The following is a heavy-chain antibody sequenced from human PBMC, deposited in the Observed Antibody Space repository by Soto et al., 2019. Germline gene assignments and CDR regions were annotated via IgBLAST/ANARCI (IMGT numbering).Heavy chain of an antibody. D-gene: IGHD3-16*01. V-gene: IGHV4-4*02. CDR1: GGSISSSNW. Sequence: QVQLQESGPGLVKPSGTLSLTCAVSGGSISSSNWWSWVRQPPGKGLEWIREIYHSRSTNYKPSLKSRVTISVDRSKTQSALKLSSVTAADTAVYYCARDLDGGVPGDYWGQGTLVTVSS. CDR2: IYHSRST. CDR3: ARDLDGGVPGDY. J-gene: IGHJ4*02.